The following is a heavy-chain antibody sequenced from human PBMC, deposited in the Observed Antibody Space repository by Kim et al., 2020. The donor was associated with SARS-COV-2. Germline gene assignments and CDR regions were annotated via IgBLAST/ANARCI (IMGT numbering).Heavy chain of an antibody. CDR1: GGSVSSGDYY. Sequence: SETLSLTCTVSGGSVSSGDYYWSWIRQPPGKGLEWIGYIYYSGSTYYNPSLKSPVTISIDTSKNEFSLKLSSVTAADTAVYYCARGSSSNPCLRKNSWF. CDR3: ARGSSSNPCLRKNSWF. J-gene: IGHJ5*01. D-gene: IGHD2-2*01. V-gene: IGHV4-30-4*01. CDR2: IYYSGST.